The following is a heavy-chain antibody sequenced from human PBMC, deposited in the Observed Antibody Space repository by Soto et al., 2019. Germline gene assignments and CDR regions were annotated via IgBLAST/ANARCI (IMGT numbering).Heavy chain of an antibody. J-gene: IGHJ4*02. CDR1: GFTFDDYA. CDR3: AKGSAGGNFDY. Sequence: EVQLVESGGGLVQPGRSLRLSCAASGFTFDDYAMHWVRQAPGKGLEWVSGISWNSGSTYYADSVKGRFTISRDNSKNSLYLQMNSLRTEDTALYYCAKGSAGGNFDYWGQGTLVTVSS. CDR2: ISWNSGST. D-gene: IGHD6-13*01. V-gene: IGHV3-9*01.